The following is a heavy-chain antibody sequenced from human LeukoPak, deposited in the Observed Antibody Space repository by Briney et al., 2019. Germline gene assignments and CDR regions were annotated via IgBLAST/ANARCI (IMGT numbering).Heavy chain of an antibody. CDR2: ITPNADRA. CDR3: AIMHGYYDGSGYWVQ. CDR1: GFTFGSYG. Sequence: GGSLRLSCAASGFTFGSYGMSWVRQAPGKGLEWVSFITPNADRASYADSVEGRFTISRGNPRNTLYMQMNSLRGEDTAVYYCAIMHGYYDGSGYWVQWGQGTLVTVSS. D-gene: IGHD3-22*01. J-gene: IGHJ1*01. V-gene: IGHV3-23*01.